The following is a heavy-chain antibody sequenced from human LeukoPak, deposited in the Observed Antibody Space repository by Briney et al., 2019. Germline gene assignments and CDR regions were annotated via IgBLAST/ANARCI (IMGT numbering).Heavy chain of an antibody. CDR3: ARIPNSTRFPPFCD. J-gene: IGHJ6*01. Sequence: GGSLRLSCAASGFTFSNYWMNWVRQAPGKGLEWVANIKHGGNEKYYVDSVKGRFTISRDNAKNSLYLQMNSLRAEDTAVYYCARIPNSTRFPPFCDRGQGTPVTVSS. D-gene: IGHD2/OR15-2a*01. CDR1: GFTFSNYW. CDR2: IKHGGNEK. V-gene: IGHV3-7*01.